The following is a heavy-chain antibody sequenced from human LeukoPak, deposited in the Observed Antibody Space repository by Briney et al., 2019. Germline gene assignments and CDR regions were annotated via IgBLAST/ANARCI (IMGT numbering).Heavy chain of an antibody. CDR1: GGSISSNSYY. CDR3: ARHGARYYSGSGSYYTTAFDS. J-gene: IGHJ4*02. V-gene: IGHV4-39*01. CDR2: IYYSVTT. D-gene: IGHD3-10*01. Sequence: SETLSLTCTVSGGSISSNSYYWDWIRQPPGKGLEWLGSIYYSVTTYYNPSLKSRVTTSVDTSKNQFSLKLTSVTAADTAVYYCARHGARYYSGSGSYYTTAFDSWGQGTLVTVSS.